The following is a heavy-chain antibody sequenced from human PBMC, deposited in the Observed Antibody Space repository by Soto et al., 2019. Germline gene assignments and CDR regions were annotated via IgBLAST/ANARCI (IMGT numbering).Heavy chain of an antibody. J-gene: IGHJ5*02. Sequence: QITLKEPGPTPVAPTQTLTLTCTVSGFSLSTPGVGVGWIRQPPGKALECLALIYWDDHKSYSPSLRSRLTITKDTSKNQVVLTLTNMDPVDAGIYYCAQGNFDYSRPTVGWFDPWGQGMQVTVSS. CDR2: IYWDDHK. CDR1: GFSLSTPGVG. CDR3: AQGNFDYSRPTVGWFDP. D-gene: IGHD6-13*01. V-gene: IGHV2-5*02.